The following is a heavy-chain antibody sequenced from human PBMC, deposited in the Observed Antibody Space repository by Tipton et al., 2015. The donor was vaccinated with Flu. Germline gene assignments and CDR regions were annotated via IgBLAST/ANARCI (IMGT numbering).Heavy chain of an antibody. Sequence: SLRLSCAASGFTFSSYWMHWIRQAPGKGLVWVSRINSDGSSTSYADSVKGRFTISRDNSKNTLYLQMNSLRAEDTAVYYCARVDTAMVNAFDIWGQGTMVTVSS. CDR3: ARVDTAMVNAFDI. D-gene: IGHD5-18*01. CDR1: GFTFSSYW. CDR2: INSDGSST. J-gene: IGHJ3*02. V-gene: IGHV3-74*01.